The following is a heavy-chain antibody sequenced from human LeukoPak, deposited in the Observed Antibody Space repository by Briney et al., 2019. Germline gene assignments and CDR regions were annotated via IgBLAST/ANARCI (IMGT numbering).Heavy chain of an antibody. CDR1: GYNFDKFG. V-gene: IGHV1-18*01. CDR3: ARDTPQHLKRYDY. CDR2: INTYNGNT. D-gene: IGHD6-13*01. Sequence: GASVKVSCKASGYNFDKFGIAWVRQAPGQGLEWMGWINTYNGNTKYAHQIQGRVTMTTDTSTSTVYMELRSLRSDDTAVYFCARDTPQHLKRYDYWGQGTQVSVS. J-gene: IGHJ4*02.